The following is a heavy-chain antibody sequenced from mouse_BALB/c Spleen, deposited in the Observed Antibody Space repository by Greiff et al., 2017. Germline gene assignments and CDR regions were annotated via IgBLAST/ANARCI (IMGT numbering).Heavy chain of an antibody. CDR1: GYTFTSYW. CDR3: ARSEGWFLDY. D-gene: IGHD2-3*01. V-gene: IGHV1S41*01. J-gene: IGHJ2*01. CDR2: IAPGSGST. Sequence: DLVKPGASVKLSCKASGYTFTSYWINWIKQRPGQGLEWIGRIAPGSGSTYYNEMFKGKATLTVDTSSSTAYIQLSSLSSEDSAVYFCARSEGWFLDYWGQGTTLTVSS.